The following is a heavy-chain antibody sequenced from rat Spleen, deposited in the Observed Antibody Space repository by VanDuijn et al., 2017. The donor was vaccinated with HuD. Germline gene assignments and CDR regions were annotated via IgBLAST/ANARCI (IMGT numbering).Heavy chain of an antibody. D-gene: IGHD4-3*01. Sequence: QVQLKESGPGLVQPSQTLSLTCTVSGFSLTNYHVSWVRQPPGKSLVWMGTIWAGRGTNYNSAVQSRLSISRDTSKSQVFLKMNSLQPEDTGTYHCARHPPSFGVRGFDYWGQGVMVTVSS. J-gene: IGHJ2*01. CDR3: ARHPPSFGVRGFDY. CDR2: IWAGRGT. V-gene: IGHV2-72*01. CDR1: GFSLTNYH.